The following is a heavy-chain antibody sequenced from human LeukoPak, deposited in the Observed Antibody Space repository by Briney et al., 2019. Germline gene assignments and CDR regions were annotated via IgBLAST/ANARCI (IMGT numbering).Heavy chain of an antibody. CDR1: GFTFSSYG. D-gene: IGHD1-26*01. V-gene: IGHV3-30*02. Sequence: SGGSLRLSCAASGFTFSSYGMHWVRQAPGKGLAWVAFIRYDGSNKYYADSVKGRFTISRDNSKNTLYLQMNSLRAEDTAVYYCAKDKGSYYYYYYYMDVWGKGTTVTVSS. CDR3: AKDKGSYYYYYYYMDV. J-gene: IGHJ6*03. CDR2: IRYDGSNK.